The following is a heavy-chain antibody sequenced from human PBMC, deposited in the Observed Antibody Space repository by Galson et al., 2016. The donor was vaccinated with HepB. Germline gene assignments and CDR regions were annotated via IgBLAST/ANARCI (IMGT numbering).Heavy chain of an antibody. CDR3: ALVRGCPDGVCFYAMDG. J-gene: IGHJ6*01. CDR1: GGTFSTYA. CDR2: IIPIFGTP. Sequence: SVKVSCKASGGTFSTYAVNWVRQARGQGLEWMGGIIPIFGTPDYAQKFQGRVTITADESTSTSYVELGSRRSADTAVYYCALVRGCPDGVCFYAMDGWGQGTTVTVSS. V-gene: IGHV1-69*13. D-gene: IGHD2-8*01.